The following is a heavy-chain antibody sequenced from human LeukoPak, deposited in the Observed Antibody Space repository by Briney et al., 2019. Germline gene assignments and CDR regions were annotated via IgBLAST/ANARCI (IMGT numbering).Heavy chain of an antibody. CDR1: GFTFSSYE. CDR2: ISGSSSYT. D-gene: IGHD6-13*01. J-gene: IGHJ4*02. CDR3: ARVGSIAAAGTPDY. V-gene: IGHV3-48*03. Sequence: SGGSLRLSCAASGFTFSSYEMNWVRQAPGKGLEWVSYISGSSSYTNYADSVKGRFTVSRDNAKNSLSLQVNSLTVDDTAIYYCARVGSIAAAGTPDYWGQGTLVTVSS.